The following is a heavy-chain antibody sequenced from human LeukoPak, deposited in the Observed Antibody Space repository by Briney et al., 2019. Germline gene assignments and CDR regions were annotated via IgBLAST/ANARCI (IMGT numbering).Heavy chain of an antibody. V-gene: IGHV1-69*04. CDR2: IIPILGIA. D-gene: IGHD6-19*01. CDR1: GGTFSSYA. Sequence: ASVKVSCKASGGTFSSYAISWVRQAPGQGLEWMGRIIPILGIANYAQKFQGRVTITADKSTSTAYMELSSLRSEDTAVYYCARAPSIAVAGGGVLSPWGQGTLVTVSS. J-gene: IGHJ5*02. CDR3: ARAPSIAVAGGGVLSP.